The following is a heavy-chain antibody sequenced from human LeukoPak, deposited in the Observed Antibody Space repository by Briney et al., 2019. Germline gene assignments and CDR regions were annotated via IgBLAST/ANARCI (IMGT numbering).Heavy chain of an antibody. J-gene: IGHJ4*02. Sequence: PSQTLSLTCTVSGGSISSGGYYWSWLRQHPGKGLEWIGYIYYSGSTYYNPSLKSRLTISVDTSKNQFSLKLSSVTAADTAVYYCARDHSGYYVFDYWGPGTLVTVSS. CDR1: GGSISSGGYY. CDR2: IYYSGST. D-gene: IGHD3-22*01. V-gene: IGHV4-31*03. CDR3: ARDHSGYYVFDY.